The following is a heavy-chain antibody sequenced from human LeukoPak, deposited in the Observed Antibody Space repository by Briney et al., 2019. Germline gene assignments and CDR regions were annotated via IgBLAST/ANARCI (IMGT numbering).Heavy chain of an antibody. V-gene: IGHV3-30*02. J-gene: IGHJ6*03. CDR3: AKDLTIFGVVIIGDYMDV. D-gene: IGHD3-3*01. CDR2: IRYDGSNK. CDR1: GFAFSSYG. Sequence: AGGSLRLSCAASGFAFSSYGIHWVRQAPGKGLEWVAFIRYDGSNKYYADSVKGRFTISRDNSKNTLYLQMNSLRAEDTAVYYCAKDLTIFGVVIIGDYMDVWGKGTTVTVSS.